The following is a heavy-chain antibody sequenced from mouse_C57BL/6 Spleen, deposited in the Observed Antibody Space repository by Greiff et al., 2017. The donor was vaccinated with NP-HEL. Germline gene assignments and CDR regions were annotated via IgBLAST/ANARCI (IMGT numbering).Heavy chain of an antibody. J-gene: IGHJ4*01. Sequence: EVKLVESGGGLVQPGGSLKLSCAASGIDFSRYWMSWVRRAPGKGLEWIGEINPDSSTINYATSLKDKFIISRDNAKNTLYLQMSNVRSEDTALYYCARPRDYPPYAMDYWGQGTSVTVSS. CDR2: INPDSSTI. V-gene: IGHV4-1*01. CDR1: GIDFSRYW. CDR3: ARPRDYPPYAMDY. D-gene: IGHD2-4*01.